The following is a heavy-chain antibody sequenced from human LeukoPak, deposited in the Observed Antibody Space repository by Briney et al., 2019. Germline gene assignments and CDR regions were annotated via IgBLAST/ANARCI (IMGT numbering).Heavy chain of an antibody. V-gene: IGHV3-11*04. Sequence: PGGSLRLSCAASGFTFSDYYMSWIRQAPGKGLEWVSYISSSGSTIYYADSVKGRFTISRDNAKNSLYLQMNSLRAEDTAVYYCARERYSSSSSYFDYWGQGTLVTVSS. CDR2: ISSSGSTI. CDR1: GFTFSDYY. J-gene: IGHJ4*02. D-gene: IGHD6-6*01. CDR3: ARERYSSSSSYFDY.